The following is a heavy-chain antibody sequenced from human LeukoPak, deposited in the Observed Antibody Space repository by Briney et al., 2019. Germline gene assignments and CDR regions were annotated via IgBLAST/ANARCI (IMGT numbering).Heavy chain of an antibody. J-gene: IGHJ4*02. CDR2: INGDGRTT. Sequence: PGGSLRLSCAASGFTFSSHWMHWVRQAPGKGLVWVSRINGDGRTTSYADCVKGRFTISRDNSKNTLYVQMNSLRAEDTAVYYCAREMDTAMVFDYWGQGTLVTVSS. CDR1: GFTFSSHW. CDR3: AREMDTAMVFDY. D-gene: IGHD5-18*01. V-gene: IGHV3-74*01.